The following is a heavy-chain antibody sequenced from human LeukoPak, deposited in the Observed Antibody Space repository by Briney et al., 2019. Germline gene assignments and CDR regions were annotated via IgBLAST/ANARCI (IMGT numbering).Heavy chain of an antibody. V-gene: IGHV4-39*01. CDR2: IYYSGST. J-gene: IGHJ4*02. Sequence: SETLSLTCTVSGGSISSSSYYWGWIRQPPWKGLEWIGSIYYSGSTYYNPSLKSRVTISVDTSKNQFSLKLSSVTAADTAVYYCARHGDSSKEGIFDYWGQGTLVTVSS. CDR1: GGSISSSSYY. D-gene: IGHD6-13*01. CDR3: ARHGDSSKEGIFDY.